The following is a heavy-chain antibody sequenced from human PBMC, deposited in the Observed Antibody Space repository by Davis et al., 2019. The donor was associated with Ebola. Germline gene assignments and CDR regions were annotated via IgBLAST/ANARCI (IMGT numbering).Heavy chain of an antibody. J-gene: IGHJ4*02. V-gene: IGHV3-11*04. CDR3: ARDRGYCSGGACYRLLDY. CDR1: GFTFSDYY. Sequence: GESLKISCAASGFTFSDYYMSWIRQAPGKGLEWVSYISSSGSTIYYADSVKGRFTISRDNAKNSLFLQMDSLRAEDTAVYYCARDRGYCSGGACYRLLDYWGQGTLVTVSS. D-gene: IGHD2-8*02. CDR2: ISSSGSTI.